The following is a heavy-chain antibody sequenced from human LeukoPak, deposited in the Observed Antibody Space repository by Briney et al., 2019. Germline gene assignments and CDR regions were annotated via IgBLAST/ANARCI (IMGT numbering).Heavy chain of an antibody. CDR3: AKDLTVTGVGSFDY. CDR2: ISWNSGTI. V-gene: IGHV3-9*01. J-gene: IGHJ4*02. D-gene: IGHD6-19*01. Sequence: GRSLRLSCAASGFTFDEYAMHWVRQTPGKGLEWVSGISWNSGTIGHADFVKGRFTISRDNAKNSLYLQMNSLRPEDTALYYCAKDLTVTGVGSFDYWGQGTLVTVSS. CDR1: GFTFDEYA.